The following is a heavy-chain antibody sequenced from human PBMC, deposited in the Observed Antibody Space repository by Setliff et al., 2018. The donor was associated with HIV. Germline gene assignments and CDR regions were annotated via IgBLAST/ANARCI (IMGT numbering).Heavy chain of an antibody. J-gene: IGHJ4*01. CDR1: RFTFNNYA. CDR2: ISGSGGST. D-gene: IGHD2-15*01. CDR3: AKDGISGGAYPPYYFDY. Sequence: GGSLRLSCAASRFTFNNYAMSWVRQAPGKGLEWVSVISGSGGSTFYADSVKGRFTISRDNSKNTLYLQMNRLRVEDTAVYYCAKDGISGGAYPPYYFDYWGHGTLVTVSS. V-gene: IGHV3-23*01.